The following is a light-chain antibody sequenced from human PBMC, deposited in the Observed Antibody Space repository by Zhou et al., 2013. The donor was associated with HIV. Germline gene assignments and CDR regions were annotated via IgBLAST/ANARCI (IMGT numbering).Light chain of an antibody. CDR1: QSVSTY. CDR3: QQYNRWPPLT. Sequence: EVVLTQSPATLSLSPGERATLACRASQSVSTYLAWYQQKPGQAPRLLIYDASNRATGIPARFSGGGSGTDFTLTITSLQSEDVAVYYCQQYNRWPPLTFGGGTQVEIK. V-gene: IGKV3-11*01. J-gene: IGKJ4*01. CDR2: DAS.